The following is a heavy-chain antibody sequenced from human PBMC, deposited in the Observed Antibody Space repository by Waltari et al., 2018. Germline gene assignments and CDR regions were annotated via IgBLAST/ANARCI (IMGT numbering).Heavy chain of an antibody. Sequence: EVQLLESGGGLVQPGGSLRLSCAASGFTFSSYAMSWVRQAPGKGLEWVSAISGSGGRTNYADSGKGRLTISRDNSKNTLYLQMNSLRAEDTAVYYCAKGRGTFWSGYPIDYYYGMDVWGQGTTVTVSS. V-gene: IGHV3-23*01. CDR1: GFTFSSYA. J-gene: IGHJ6*02. CDR3: AKGRGTFWSGYPIDYYYGMDV. CDR2: ISGSGGRT. D-gene: IGHD3-3*01.